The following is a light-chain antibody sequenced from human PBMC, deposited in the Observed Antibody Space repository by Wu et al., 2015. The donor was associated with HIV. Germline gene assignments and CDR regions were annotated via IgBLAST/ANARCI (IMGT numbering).Light chain of an antibody. CDR2: GAS. CDR3: HHYGTSPPYT. Sequence: EVVLTQSPGTLSLSPGERVILSCRTSHSVSNYLAWYQQKPGQAPRLLIYGASSRAIGIPDRFSGSGSGTDFSLTINRLEPEDFVVYYCHHYGTSPPYTFGQGTKLEIK. J-gene: IGKJ2*01. V-gene: IGKV3-20*01. CDR1: HSVSNY.